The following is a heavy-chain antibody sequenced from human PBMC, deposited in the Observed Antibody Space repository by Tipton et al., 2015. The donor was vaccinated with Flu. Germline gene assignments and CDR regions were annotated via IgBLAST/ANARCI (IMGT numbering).Heavy chain of an antibody. CDR1: GVVVNNNY. J-gene: IGHJ4*01. CDR2: IYGGDAT. V-gene: IGHV3-66*04. D-gene: IGHD3-16*02. Sequence: SLRLSCAASGVVVNNNYMTWVRQAPGKGLEWVSAIYGGDATYYADSVKGRFTISRDNFKNTVYLQLNSLRAEDTALYFCATRAFSDYRYSIYWGHGTLVTVSS. CDR3: ATRAFSDYRYSIY.